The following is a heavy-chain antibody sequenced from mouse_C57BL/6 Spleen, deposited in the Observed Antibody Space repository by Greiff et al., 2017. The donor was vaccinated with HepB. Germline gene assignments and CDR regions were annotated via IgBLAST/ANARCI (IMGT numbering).Heavy chain of an antibody. V-gene: IGHV1-54*01. CDR1: GYAFTNYL. Sequence: QVQLQQSGAELVRPGTSEKVSCKASGYAFTNYLIEWVKQRPGQGLEWIGVINPGSGGTNYNEKFKGKATLTADKSSSTAYMQLSSLTSEDSAVYFCAREGYDYDVDYAMDYWGQGTSVTVSS. D-gene: IGHD2-4*01. CDR2: INPGSGGT. CDR3: AREGYDYDVDYAMDY. J-gene: IGHJ4*01.